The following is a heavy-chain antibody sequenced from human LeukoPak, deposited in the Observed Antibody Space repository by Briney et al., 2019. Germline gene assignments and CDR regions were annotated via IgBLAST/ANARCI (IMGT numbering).Heavy chain of an antibody. V-gene: IGHV3-7*01. CDR3: ARVGLEWLYDY. CDR2: IKQDGREK. D-gene: IGHD3-3*01. Sequence: GGSLRLSCAASGFTFSSYWMSWVRQAPGKGLEWVANIKQDGREKYYVDSVKGRFTISRDYAKNSLYLQMNSPRAEDTAVYYCARVGLEWLYDYWGQGTLVTVSS. J-gene: IGHJ4*02. CDR1: GFTFSSYW.